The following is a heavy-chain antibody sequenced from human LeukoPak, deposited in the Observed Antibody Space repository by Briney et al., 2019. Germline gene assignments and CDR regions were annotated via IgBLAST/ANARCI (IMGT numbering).Heavy chain of an antibody. V-gene: IGHV4-59*01. CDR3: SRGSPATGSLYYFDQ. Sequence: PSQTLSLTCTVSGGSISSYYWSWIRQPPGKGLEWIGYIYYSGSTNYNPSLKSRVTISIDTSKNQFSLKLSSVTAADTAVYYCSRGSPATGSLYYFDQWGQGTLVTVSP. CDR1: GGSISSYY. J-gene: IGHJ4*02. CDR2: IYYSGST. D-gene: IGHD6-13*01.